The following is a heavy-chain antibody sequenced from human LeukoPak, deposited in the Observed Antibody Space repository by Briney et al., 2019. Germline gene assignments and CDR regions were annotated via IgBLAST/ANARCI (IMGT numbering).Heavy chain of an antibody. CDR1: GYTFTGYY. D-gene: IGHD3-9*01. J-gene: IGHJ5*02. Sequence: EASVTVSCKASGYTFTGYYMHWVRQAPGQGLEWMGWINPNSGDTNYAQKFQGRVTMTRDTSITTAYMELSRLRSDDTAVYYCARATYDIVDPWGQGTLVTVSS. CDR2: INPNSGDT. CDR3: ARATYDIVDP. V-gene: IGHV1-2*02.